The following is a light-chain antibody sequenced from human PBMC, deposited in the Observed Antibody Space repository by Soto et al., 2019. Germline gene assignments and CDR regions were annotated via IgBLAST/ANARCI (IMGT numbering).Light chain of an antibody. CDR3: QQYGSSST. CDR2: GAS. CDR1: QTISSSS. V-gene: IGKV3-20*01. Sequence: EIVLTQSPGTLSLSPGERATLSFRASQTISSSSLAWYQQKGGQAPRLLIYGASSRATGIPDRFSGSGSGTDFTLTISRLEPDDFAVYYCQQYGSSSTFGQGTRLEN. J-gene: IGKJ5*01.